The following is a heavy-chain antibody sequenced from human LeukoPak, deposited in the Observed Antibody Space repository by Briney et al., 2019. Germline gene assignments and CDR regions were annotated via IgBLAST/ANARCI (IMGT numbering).Heavy chain of an antibody. J-gene: IGHJ5*02. V-gene: IGHV1-2*02. CDR1: GYTFTGYY. Sequence: ASVMVSCKASGYTFTGYYMHWVRQAPGQGLEWMGWINPNSGGTNYAQKFQGRVTMTRDTSISTAYMELSRLRSDDTAVYYCAKAVEMATIYSFDPWGQGTLVTVSS. CDR3: AKAVEMATIYSFDP. D-gene: IGHD5-24*01. CDR2: INPNSGGT.